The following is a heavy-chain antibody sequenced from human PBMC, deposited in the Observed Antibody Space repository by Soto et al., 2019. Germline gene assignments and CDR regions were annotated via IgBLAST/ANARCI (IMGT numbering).Heavy chain of an antibody. CDR1: GFTFTSSA. CDR3: AAVAAPKYSGYDETFDY. D-gene: IGHD5-12*01. CDR2: IVVGSGNT. V-gene: IGHV1-58*02. Sequence: SVKVSCKASGFTFTSSAMQWVRQARGQRLEWIGWIVVGSGNTNYAQKFQERVTITRDMSTSTAYMELSSLRSEDTAVYYCAAVAAPKYSGYDETFDYWGQGTLVTVSS. J-gene: IGHJ4*02.